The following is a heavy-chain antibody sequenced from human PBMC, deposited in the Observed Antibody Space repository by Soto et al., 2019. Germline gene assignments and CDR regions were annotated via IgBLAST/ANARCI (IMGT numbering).Heavy chain of an antibody. CDR3: ARGRYGDY. D-gene: IGHD1-1*01. V-gene: IGHV1-18*01. CDR2: ISANKGNP. J-gene: IGHJ4*02. CDR1: GYIFTTYG. Sequence: QVHLVQSGAEVKKPGASVKVSCKGSGYIFTTYGITWVRQAPGQGLEWMGWISANKGNPNCAKKLQGRVTVTRDTSTSTAYMELRNLRPDDTAVYYCARGRYGDYWGQGALVTVSS.